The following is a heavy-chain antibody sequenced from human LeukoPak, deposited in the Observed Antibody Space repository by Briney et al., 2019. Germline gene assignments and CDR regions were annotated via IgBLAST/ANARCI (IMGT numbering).Heavy chain of an antibody. J-gene: IGHJ6*03. CDR2: ISGSGGST. CDR1: GFTFSSYA. V-gene: IGHV3-23*01. CDR3: AKDYGDYDFDYYYYMDV. D-gene: IGHD4-17*01. Sequence: GGSLRLSCAASGFTFSSYAMSWVRQAPGKGLEWVSAISGSGGSTYYADSVKGRFTISRDNSKDTLYLQMNSLRAEDTAVYYCAKDYGDYDFDYYYYMDVWGKGTTVTVSS.